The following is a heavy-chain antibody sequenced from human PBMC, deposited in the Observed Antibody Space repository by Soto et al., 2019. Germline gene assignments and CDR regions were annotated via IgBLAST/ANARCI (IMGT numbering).Heavy chain of an antibody. CDR1: GFTFSDYY. D-gene: IGHD3-22*01. CDR3: AKALHYYDSSGYYEAYYFDY. V-gene: IGHV3-11*05. CDR2: ISSSSSYT. Sequence: PGGSLRLSCAASGFTFSDYYMSWIRQAPGKGLEWVSCISSSSSYTNYADSVKGRFTISRDNAKNSLYLQMNSLRAEDTAVYYCAKALHYYDSSGYYEAYYFDYWGQGTLVTVPQ. J-gene: IGHJ4*02.